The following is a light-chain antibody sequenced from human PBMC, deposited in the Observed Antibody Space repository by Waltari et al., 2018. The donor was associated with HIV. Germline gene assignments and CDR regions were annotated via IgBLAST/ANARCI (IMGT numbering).Light chain of an antibody. Sequence: SYVLTQPPSVSVAPGETATITCAGNNIGSKNAHWYQQRPGQAPILVIYYDNERPSGIPERFSGSNSGNTATLTIRRVEVADEADYYCQVWDSDSDHVFGPGTEVTVL. J-gene: IGLJ1*01. CDR3: QVWDSDSDHV. CDR1: NIGSKN. V-gene: IGLV3-21*01. CDR2: YDN.